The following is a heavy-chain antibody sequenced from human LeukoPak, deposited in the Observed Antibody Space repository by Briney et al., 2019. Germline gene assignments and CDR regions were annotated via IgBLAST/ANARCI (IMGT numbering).Heavy chain of an antibody. CDR3: AKSVVQLWFFDY. V-gene: IGHV3-23*01. Sequence: GGSLRLSCAASGFTFTNAWMTWVRQAPGKGLEWVSAISGSGGSTYYADSVKGRFTISRDNSKNTLYLQMNSLRAEDTAVYYCAKSVVQLWFFDYWGQGTLVTVSS. D-gene: IGHD5-18*01. CDR2: ISGSGGST. J-gene: IGHJ4*02. CDR1: GFTFTNAW.